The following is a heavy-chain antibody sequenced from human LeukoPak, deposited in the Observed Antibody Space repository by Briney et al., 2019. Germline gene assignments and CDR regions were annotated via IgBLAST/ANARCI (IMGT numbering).Heavy chain of an antibody. CDR1: GFTFSSYW. J-gene: IGHJ4*02. Sequence: GGSLRLSCAASGFTFSSYWMHWVRQAPGKGLVWVSRINSDGSSTSYADSVKGRFTISRDNAKNTLYLQMNSLRAGDTAVYYCARVGSVATIDYWGQGTLVTVSS. D-gene: IGHD5-12*01. CDR2: INSDGSST. V-gene: IGHV3-74*01. CDR3: ARVGSVATIDY.